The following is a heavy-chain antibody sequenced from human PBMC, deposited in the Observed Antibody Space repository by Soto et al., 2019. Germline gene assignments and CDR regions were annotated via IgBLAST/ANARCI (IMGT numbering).Heavy chain of an antibody. CDR1: GYSFSDYW. V-gene: IGHV5-51*01. D-gene: IGHD2-2*01. CDR3: ARGGEYSSTSTSRCGP. J-gene: IGHJ5*02. CDR2: IYPGDSDT. Sequence: GPSLKISCKASGYSFSDYWIGSVRQLPGRALEWMGIIYPGDSDTSYSASFQGQVTISADKSISTTFLQWSSLMASDTAMYCCARGGEYSSTSTSRCGPCEQGTL.